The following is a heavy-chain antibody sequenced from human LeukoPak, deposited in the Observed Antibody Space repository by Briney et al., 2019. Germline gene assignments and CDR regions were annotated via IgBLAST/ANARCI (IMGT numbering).Heavy chain of an antibody. CDR1: GGSISTSSYY. CDR3: ARGSIGVGRDLDWLLFHGNWFDP. J-gene: IGHJ5*02. Sequence: SETLSLTCTVSGGSISTSSYYWGWVRQPPGKGLEWIGSIYYSGSTYYNPSLKSRVTISVDTSKNQFSLKLSSVTAADTAVYYCARGSIGVGRDLDWLLFHGNWFDPWGQGTLVTVSS. D-gene: IGHD3-9*01. V-gene: IGHV4-39*07. CDR2: IYYSGST.